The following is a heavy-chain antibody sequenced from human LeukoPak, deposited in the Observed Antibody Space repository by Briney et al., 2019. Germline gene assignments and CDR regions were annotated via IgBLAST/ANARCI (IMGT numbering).Heavy chain of an antibody. J-gene: IGHJ5*02. CDR3: ARVEDSSGYYYRNWFDP. D-gene: IGHD3-22*01. CDR1: GGTFSSYA. V-gene: IGHV1-69*06. CDR2: IIPIFGTA. Sequence: GSSVKVSCKASGGTFSSYAISWVRQAPGQGLEWMGGIIPIFGTANYAQKFQGRVTITADKSTSTAYMELSSLRSEDTAVYYCARVEDSSGYYYRNWFDPWGQGTLVTVSS.